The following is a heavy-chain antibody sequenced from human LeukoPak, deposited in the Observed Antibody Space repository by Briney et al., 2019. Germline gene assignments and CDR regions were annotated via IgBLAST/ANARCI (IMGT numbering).Heavy chain of an antibody. Sequence: SETLSLTCTVSGGSISSYYWSWIRQPPGKGLEWIGYIYYSGSTNYNPSLKSRVTISVDTSKNQFSLKLSSVTATDTAVYYCARDRSTLSIYDSDGYYFDYWGQGTLVTVSS. J-gene: IGHJ4*02. CDR1: GGSISSYY. V-gene: IGHV4-59*01. D-gene: IGHD3-22*01. CDR2: IYYSGST. CDR3: ARDRSTLSIYDSDGYYFDY.